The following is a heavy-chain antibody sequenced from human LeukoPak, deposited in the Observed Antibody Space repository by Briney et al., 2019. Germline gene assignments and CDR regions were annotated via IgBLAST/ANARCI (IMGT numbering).Heavy chain of an antibody. J-gene: IGHJ4*02. CDR3: AKDYVSGTTDY. V-gene: IGHV3-23*01. Sequence: GGSLRLSWEASGLTFSNHWMTWVRQAPGKGLEWVSTILNNGDNTYYADSVKGRFTISRDNSKNTLYLQMKSLRADDTAVYYCAKDYVSGTTDYWGQGTLVTVSS. CDR1: GLTFSNHW. D-gene: IGHD1-14*01. CDR2: ILNNGDNT.